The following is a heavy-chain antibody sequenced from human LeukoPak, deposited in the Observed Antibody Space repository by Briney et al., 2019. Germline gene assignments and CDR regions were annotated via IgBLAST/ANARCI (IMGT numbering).Heavy chain of an antibody. CDR1: VGSIISYY. D-gene: IGHD3-10*01. J-gene: IGHJ3*02. CDR2: IYSSGST. V-gene: IGHV4-59*08. CDR3: ARRRGAHTANALDI. Sequence: SETLSLTCTVSVGSIISYYWSWIRQPPGKGLQWIGYIYSSGSTNYNPSLKSRVTISVDTSKNQFSLKLSSVTAAGTAVYYCARRRGAHTANALDIWGQGTMVTVSS.